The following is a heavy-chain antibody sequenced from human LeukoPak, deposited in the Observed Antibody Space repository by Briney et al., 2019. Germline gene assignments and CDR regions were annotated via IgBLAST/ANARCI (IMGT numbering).Heavy chain of an antibody. D-gene: IGHD6-19*01. CDR1: GFTYSNYA. CDR2: VSGSGGST. Sequence: HTGGSLRLSCEASGFTYSNYAMNWVRQPPGKGLEWVSAVSGSGGSTYHADSVKGRFTISRDNSKNTLFLQMNSLRVEDTAVYYCAKVTGPQPINLAVAGYFDYWGQGILVTVSS. CDR3: AKVTGPQPINLAVAGYFDY. V-gene: IGHV3-23*01. J-gene: IGHJ4*02.